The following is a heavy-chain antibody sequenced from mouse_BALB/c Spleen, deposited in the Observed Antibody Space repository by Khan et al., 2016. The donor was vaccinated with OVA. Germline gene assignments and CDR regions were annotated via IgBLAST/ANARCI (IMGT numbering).Heavy chain of an antibody. J-gene: IGHJ3*01. Sequence: QVQLKESGPGLVAPSQSLSITCTVSGFSLSNYGIHWVRQPPGKGLEWLGVIWTGGITNYNSALMSRLIISKDNSKSQVFLKMNRLQTDDTAIYYWARSYDYDVGGFADWGQGTLVTVST. CDR3: ARSYDYDVGGFAD. CDR2: IWTGGIT. V-gene: IGHV2-9*02. D-gene: IGHD2-4*01. CDR1: GFSLSNYG.